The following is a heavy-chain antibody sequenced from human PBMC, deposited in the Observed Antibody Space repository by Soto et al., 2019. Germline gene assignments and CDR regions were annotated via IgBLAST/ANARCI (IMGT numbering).Heavy chain of an antibody. D-gene: IGHD6-19*01. CDR1: SGSISSSNW. J-gene: IGHJ6*03. CDR2: IYHSGST. Sequence: QVQLQESGPGLVKPSGTLSLTCAVSSGSISSSNWWSWVRQPPGKGLEWIGEIYHSGSTNYNPSLKSRVTISVDKSKNQFSLKLSSVTAADTAVYYCARQREQWLANYYYYYMDVWGKGTTVTVSS. V-gene: IGHV4-4*02. CDR3: ARQREQWLANYYYYYMDV.